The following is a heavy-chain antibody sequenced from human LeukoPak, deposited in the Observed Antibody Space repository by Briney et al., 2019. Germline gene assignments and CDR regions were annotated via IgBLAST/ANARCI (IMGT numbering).Heavy chain of an antibody. V-gene: IGHV4-59*01. CDR2: IYYSGST. CDR3: ARGDGDYTIDY. Sequence: SETLSLTWTVSGGSISSYYWSWIRQPPGKGLEWIGYIYYSGSTNYDPSLKSRVTISVDTSKNQFSLKLSSVTAADTAVYYCARGDGDYTIDYWGQGTLVTVSS. J-gene: IGHJ4*02. CDR1: GGSISSYY. D-gene: IGHD4-17*01.